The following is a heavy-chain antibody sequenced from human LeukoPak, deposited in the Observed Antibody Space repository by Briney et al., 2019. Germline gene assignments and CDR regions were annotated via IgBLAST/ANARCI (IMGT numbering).Heavy chain of an antibody. J-gene: IGHJ3*02. Sequence: PSETLSLTCTVSGGSISSYYWSWIRQPPGKGLGWIGYIYYSGSTNYNPSLKSRVTISVDTSKNQFSLKLSSVTAADTAVYYCARVPNRGYRSAFDIWGPGTMVTVST. CDR2: IYYSGST. CDR3: ARVPNRGYRSAFDI. CDR1: GGSISSYY. V-gene: IGHV4-59*01. D-gene: IGHD5-18*01.